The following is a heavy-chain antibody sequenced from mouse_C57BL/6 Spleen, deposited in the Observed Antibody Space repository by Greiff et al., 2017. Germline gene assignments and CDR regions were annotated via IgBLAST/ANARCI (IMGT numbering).Heavy chain of an antibody. CDR1: GYTLTSYW. CDR3: AIWRDGGYYAMDY. V-gene: IGHV1-72*01. Sequence: QVQLQQPGAELVKPGASVKLSCKASGYTLTSYWMHWVKQRPGRGLEWIGRIDPNSGGNKYNEKFKSKATLTVDKPSSTAYMLLSSLTSEDSAVYYCAIWRDGGYYAMDYWGQGTSVTVSS. D-gene: IGHD1-1*02. CDR2: IDPNSGGN. J-gene: IGHJ4*01.